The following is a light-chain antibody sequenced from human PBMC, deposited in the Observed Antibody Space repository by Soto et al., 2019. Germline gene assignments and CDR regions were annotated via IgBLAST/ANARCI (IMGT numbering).Light chain of an antibody. CDR2: AAS. CDR1: QGIGNY. J-gene: IGKJ1*01. Sequence: DILMTQSPSSLSASVGDRVTITCRASQGIGNYLAWYQQKSGKVPKLLIYAASTLHSGVPSRFSGSRSGTDFTLTISSLQPEDVANYYCQNHNIAPCTFGQGTKVEIQ. CDR3: QNHNIAPCT. V-gene: IGKV1-27*01.